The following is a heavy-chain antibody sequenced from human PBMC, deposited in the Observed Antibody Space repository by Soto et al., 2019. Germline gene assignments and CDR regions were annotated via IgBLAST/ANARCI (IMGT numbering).Heavy chain of an antibody. CDR1: GASLITSNW. Sequence: SETLSLTCVVSGASLITSNWCSWVRQAPGKGLEWIGEIYHTGSASYSPSLKSRLSMSIDKSKNQFSLRLTDVTAADTAKYYCARGPRSGSYSVDGFDVWGQGTLVTVSS. V-gene: IGHV4-4*02. CDR2: IYHTGSA. CDR3: ARGPRSGSYSVDGFDV. J-gene: IGHJ3*01. D-gene: IGHD1-26*01.